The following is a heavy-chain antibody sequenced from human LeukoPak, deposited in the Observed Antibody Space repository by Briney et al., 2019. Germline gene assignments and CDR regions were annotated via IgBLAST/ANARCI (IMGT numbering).Heavy chain of an antibody. CDR3: ARDDILTGYYGNFDF. J-gene: IGHJ4*02. CDR2: IHYSGST. CDR1: GGSIGSYY. Sequence: PSETLSLTCTVPGGSIGSYYWTWIRQPPGKGLEWIAYIHYSGSTSSNPSLKSRVTVSVDTSNNQFSLKLTSVTAADTAVYYCARDDILTGYYGNFDFWGQGTLVTVSS. V-gene: IGHV4-59*01. D-gene: IGHD3-9*01.